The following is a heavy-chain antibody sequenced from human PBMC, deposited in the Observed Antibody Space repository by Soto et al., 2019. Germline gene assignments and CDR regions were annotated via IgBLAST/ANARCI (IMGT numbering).Heavy chain of an antibody. CDR2: IYYSGST. CDR1: GGSISSANYY. CDR3: ARHGGRHSYGSVSHPSWYFNL. V-gene: IGHV4-39*01. Sequence: QLQLQESGPGLVKPSETLSLTCVVSGGSISSANYYGGWIRQPPGKGLEWIGTIYYSGSTYYNPSLKSRVTISVDTSKNQFSLILSSVTAADTAVYYCARHGGRHSYGSVSHPSWYFNLWGRGTLVTVSS. D-gene: IGHD3-10*01. J-gene: IGHJ2*01.